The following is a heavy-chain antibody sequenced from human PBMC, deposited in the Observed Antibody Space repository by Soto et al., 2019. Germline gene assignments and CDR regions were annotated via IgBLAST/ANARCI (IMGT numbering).Heavy chain of an antibody. CDR2: IYYSGNT. Sequence: SETLSLTCTVSGGSVSSGDYYWSWIRQPPGEGLEWIGYIYYSGNTNYNPSLKSRVIISVDTSKNLFSLKLTSVTAADTAVYYCARIPVDTSMIYWLDPWGQGTLVTVPS. CDR3: ARIPVDTSMIYWLDP. J-gene: IGHJ5*02. V-gene: IGHV4-61*08. D-gene: IGHD5-18*01. CDR1: GGSVSSGDYY.